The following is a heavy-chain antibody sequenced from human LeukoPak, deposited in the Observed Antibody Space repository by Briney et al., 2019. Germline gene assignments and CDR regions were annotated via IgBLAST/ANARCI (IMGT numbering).Heavy chain of an antibody. CDR2: IKQDGSEK. CDR3: ARGNSGSYCGGDCYEDSGNDAFDI. Sequence: PGGSLRLSCAASGFTFSSYWMSWVRQAPGKGLEWVANIKQDGSEKYYVDSVKGRFTISRDNAKNSLYLQMNSLRAEDTAVYYCARGNSGSYCGGDCYEDSGNDAFDIWGQGTMVTVSS. CDR1: GFTFSSYW. D-gene: IGHD2-21*01. V-gene: IGHV3-7*01. J-gene: IGHJ3*02.